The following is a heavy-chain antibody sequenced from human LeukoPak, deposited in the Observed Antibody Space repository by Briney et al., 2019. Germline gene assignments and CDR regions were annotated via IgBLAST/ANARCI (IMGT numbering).Heavy chain of an antibody. V-gene: IGHV1-2*02. D-gene: IGHD6-13*01. CDR2: INPDSGGT. Sequence: GASVKVSCKASGYTFTGYYVHWLRQAPGQGLEWMEWINPDSGGTNYAQKFQGRVTMTRDTSISTAYMELSSLRSDDMAVYYCARGRSRSWYVYWGQGTLVTVSS. CDR3: ARGRSRSWYVY. J-gene: IGHJ4*02. CDR1: GYTFTGYY.